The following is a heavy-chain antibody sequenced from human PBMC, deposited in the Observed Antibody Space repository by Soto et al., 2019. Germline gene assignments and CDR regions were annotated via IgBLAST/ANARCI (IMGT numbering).Heavy chain of an antibody. J-gene: IGHJ5*02. V-gene: IGHV1-8*01. CDR3: ARTNYYDTSGPPNWFDP. CDR1: GYTFTSYD. CDR2: MNPNSGNT. Sequence: QVQLVQSGAEVKKPGASVKVSCKASGYTFTSYDINWVRQATGQGLEWMGWMNPNSGNTGYAQKFQGRVTMTRNTSISTAYMELSSLRSEDTAVYYCARTNYYDTSGPPNWFDPWGQGTLVTVSS. D-gene: IGHD3-22*01.